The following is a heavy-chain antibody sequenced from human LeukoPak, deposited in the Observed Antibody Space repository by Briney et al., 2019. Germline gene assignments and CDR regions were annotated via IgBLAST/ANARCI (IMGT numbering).Heavy chain of an antibody. CDR1: GFTVRSNY. Sequence: GGSLRLSCAVSGFTVRSNYMSWVRQAPGKGLEWVSVIYSGGSTFYADSVKGRFTISRDNSKNTLYLQMNSLRAEDTAVYYCARCSLAFFDYWGQGTLVTVSS. J-gene: IGHJ4*02. D-gene: IGHD3-10*02. CDR3: ARCSLAFFDY. CDR2: IYSGGST. V-gene: IGHV3-66*01.